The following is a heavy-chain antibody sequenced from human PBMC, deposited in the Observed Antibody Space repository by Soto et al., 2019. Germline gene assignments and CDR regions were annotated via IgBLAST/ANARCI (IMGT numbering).Heavy chain of an antibody. V-gene: IGHV1-46*03. CDR2: INPSGGST. CDR1: GYTFTSYY. D-gene: IGHD2-15*01. Sequence: GASVKVSCKASGYTFTSYYMHWVRQAPGQGLEWMGIINPSGGSTSYAQKFQGRVTMTRDTSTSTVYMELSSLRSEDTAVYYCARGLVDIVVVVAGRLDPWGQGTLVTVSS. J-gene: IGHJ5*02. CDR3: ARGLVDIVVVVAGRLDP.